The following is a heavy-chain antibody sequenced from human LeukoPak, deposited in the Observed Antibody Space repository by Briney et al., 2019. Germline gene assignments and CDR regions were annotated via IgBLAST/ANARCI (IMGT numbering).Heavy chain of an antibody. D-gene: IGHD1-26*01. V-gene: IGHV4-4*07. CDR3: ARDKLQWEPFDY. CDR2: IYTSGST. Sequence: SETLSLTCTVSGGSISSYCWSWIRQPAGKGLEWIGRIYTSGSTNYNPSLKSRVTMSVDTSKNQFSLKLSSVTAADTAVYYRARDKLQWEPFDYWGQGTLVTVSS. J-gene: IGHJ4*02. CDR1: GGSISSYC.